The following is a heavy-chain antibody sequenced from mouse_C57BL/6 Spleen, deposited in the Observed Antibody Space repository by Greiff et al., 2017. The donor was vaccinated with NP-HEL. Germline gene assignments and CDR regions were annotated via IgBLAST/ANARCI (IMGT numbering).Heavy chain of an antibody. J-gene: IGHJ1*03. CDR2: ISDGGSYT. V-gene: IGHV5-4*03. Sequence: EVNVVESGGGLVKPGGSLKLSCAASGFTFSSYAMSWVRQTPEKRLEWVATISDGGSYTYYPDNVKGRFTISRDNAKNNLYLQMSHLKSEDTAMYYCARGDYDGSYWYFDVWGTGTTVTVSS. CDR1: GFTFSSYA. CDR3: ARGDYDGSYWYFDV. D-gene: IGHD2-4*01.